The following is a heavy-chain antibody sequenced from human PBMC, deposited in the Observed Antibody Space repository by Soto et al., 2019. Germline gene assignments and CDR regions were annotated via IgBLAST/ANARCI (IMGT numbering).Heavy chain of an antibody. CDR3: AMLGAPAGIAEATDAFDI. J-gene: IGHJ3*02. D-gene: IGHD6-13*01. CDR1: GFTFSSYW. CDR2: IKQDGSEK. V-gene: IGHV3-7*01. Sequence: GGSLRLSCAASGFTFSSYWMSWVRQAPGKGLEWVANIKQDGSEKYYVDSVKGRFTISRDNAKNSLYLQMNSLRAEDTAVYYCAMLGAPAGIAEATDAFDIWGQGTMVTVS.